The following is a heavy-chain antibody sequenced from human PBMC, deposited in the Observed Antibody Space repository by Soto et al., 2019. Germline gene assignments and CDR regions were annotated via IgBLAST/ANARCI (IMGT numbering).Heavy chain of an antibody. Sequence: EVQLVESGGGLVQPGGSLRLSCAASGFTLSNYWMHWARQAPGKGLVWVSRISSDGSSTNYADSVKGRFTISRDNAKNTLHLQMNSLRAEDTAVYYCARVPYWSSSSCYSYFDSWGQGTLVTVSS. CDR1: GFTLSNYW. CDR3: ARVPYWSSSSCYSYFDS. CDR2: ISSDGSST. V-gene: IGHV3-74*01. J-gene: IGHJ4*02. D-gene: IGHD2-2*01.